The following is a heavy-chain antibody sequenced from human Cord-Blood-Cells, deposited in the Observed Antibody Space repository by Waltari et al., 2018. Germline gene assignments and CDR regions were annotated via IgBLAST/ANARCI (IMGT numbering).Heavy chain of an antibody. V-gene: IGHV4-34*01. Sequence: QVQLQQWGAGLLKPSETLSLTCAVYGGSFSGYYWSWIRQPPGKGLAWIWEINHSGSTNYNPSLKSRVTISVDTSKNQFSLKLSSVTAADTAVYYCARYSSSSGAGDYWGQGTLVTVSS. CDR2: INHSGST. CDR3: ARYSSSSGAGDY. D-gene: IGHD6-6*01. J-gene: IGHJ4*02. CDR1: GGSFSGYY.